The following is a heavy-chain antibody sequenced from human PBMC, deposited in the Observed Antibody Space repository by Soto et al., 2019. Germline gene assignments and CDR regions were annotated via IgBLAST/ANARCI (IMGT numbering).Heavy chain of an antibody. J-gene: IGHJ4*01. Sequence: PGGSLRLSCAASGFTFKSYAMTWVRQAPEKGLEWVSSIGNGSTYYADSVKGRFTISRDDSKDTLYLQMNSLKVEDSALYYCAKRMMTSIRVPGNFFDLWGRGTLVTVSS. CDR3: AKRMMTSIRVPGNFFDL. D-gene: IGHD1-20*01. V-gene: IGHV3-23*01. CDR2: IGNGST. CDR1: GFTFKSYA.